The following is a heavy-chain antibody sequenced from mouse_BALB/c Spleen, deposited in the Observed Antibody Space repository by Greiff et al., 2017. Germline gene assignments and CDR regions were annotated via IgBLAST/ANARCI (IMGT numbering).Heavy chain of an antibody. V-gene: IGHV6-6*02. CDR2: IRLKSNNYAT. D-gene: IGHD2-2*01. CDR3: TRIYYGYVYAMDY. CDR1: GFTFSNYW. Sequence: EVKLVESGGGLVQPGGSMKLSCVASGFTFSNYWMNWVRQSPEKGLEWVAEIRLKSNNYATHYAESVKGRFTISRDDSKSSVYLQMNNLRAEDTGIYYCTRIYYGYVYAMDYWGQGTSVTVSS. J-gene: IGHJ4*01.